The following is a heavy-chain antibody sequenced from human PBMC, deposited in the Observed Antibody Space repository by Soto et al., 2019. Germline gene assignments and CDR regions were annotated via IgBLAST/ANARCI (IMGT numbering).Heavy chain of an antibody. CDR2: IWYDGSNK. D-gene: IGHD3-10*01. V-gene: IGHV3-33*01. CDR3: AREFPDLIRGGALNY. CDR1: GFTFSSYG. J-gene: IGHJ4*02. Sequence: QVQLVESGGGVVQPGRSLRLSCAASGFTFSSYGMHWVRQAPGKGLEWVAVIWYDGSNKYYADSVKGRFTISRDNFKNTLYLQMNRLRAEETAVYYCAREFPDLIRGGALNYWGQGTLVTVSS.